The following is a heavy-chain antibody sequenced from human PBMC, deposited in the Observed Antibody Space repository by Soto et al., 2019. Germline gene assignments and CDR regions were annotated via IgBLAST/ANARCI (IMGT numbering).Heavy chain of an antibody. J-gene: IGHJ4*02. V-gene: IGHV3-33*01. Sequence: PGGSLRLSCAASGFTFSSSGMHWVRQAPGKGLERVAVIWYDGSNKYYAESVKGRFTISRDNSKNTLYLQMNSLRAEDTAVYYCARDSPVGSGGQLLYDYWGQGTLVTVSS. CDR1: GFTFSSSG. CDR2: IWYDGSNK. CDR3: ARDSPVGSGGQLLYDY. D-gene: IGHD6-19*01.